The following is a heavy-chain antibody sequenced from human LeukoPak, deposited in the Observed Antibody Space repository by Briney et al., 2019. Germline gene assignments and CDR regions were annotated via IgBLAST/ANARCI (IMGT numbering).Heavy chain of an antibody. Sequence: SETLSLTCAVYGGSFSGYYWSWIRQPPGKRLEWIGEINHSGNTNYNPSLKSRVTISVDTSKNQFSLKLSSVTAADTAVYYCARLGVPAAAKYFQHWGQGTLVTVSS. D-gene: IGHD2-2*01. CDR2: INHSGNT. CDR1: GGSFSGYY. CDR3: ARLGVPAAAKYFQH. J-gene: IGHJ1*01. V-gene: IGHV4-34*01.